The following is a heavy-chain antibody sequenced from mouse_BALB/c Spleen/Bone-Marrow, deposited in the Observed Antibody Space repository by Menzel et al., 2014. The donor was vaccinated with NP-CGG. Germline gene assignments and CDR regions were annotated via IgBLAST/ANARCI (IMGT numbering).Heavy chain of an antibody. Sequence: VQLQQSGPELVKPGASVKMSSKASGYTFTSYVMHWVKRKPGQGLEWIGYINPYNDGTKYNEKFKGKATLTSDKSSSTAYMELSSLTSEDSAVYYCASHNWDYAMDYWGQGTSVTVSS. V-gene: IGHV1-14*01. CDR3: ASHNWDYAMDY. D-gene: IGHD4-1*02. J-gene: IGHJ4*01. CDR2: INPYNDGT. CDR1: GYTFTSYV.